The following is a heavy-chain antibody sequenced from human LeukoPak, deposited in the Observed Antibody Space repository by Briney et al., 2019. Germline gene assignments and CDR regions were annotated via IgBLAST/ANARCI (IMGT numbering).Heavy chain of an antibody. CDR2: IYYSGST. Sequence: SETLSLTCTVSGGSISGSTYYWGWIRQPPGKGVEWIGSIYYSGSTYYNSSLKSRVTMSVDTSRNLFSLRLSSVTAADTAVYYCARRNQYCSGGCCYSHYGNWGQGTLVTVSS. CDR1: GGSISGSTYY. CDR3: ARRNQYCSGGCCYSHYGN. D-gene: IGHD2-15*01. V-gene: IGHV4-39*01. J-gene: IGHJ4*02.